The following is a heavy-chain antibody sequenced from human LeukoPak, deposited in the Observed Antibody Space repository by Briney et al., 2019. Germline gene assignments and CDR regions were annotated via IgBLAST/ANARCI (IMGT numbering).Heavy chain of an antibody. CDR2: IRSSSSYI. Sequence: SGGSLRLSCAASGFTFSSYSMNWVRQAPGKGLEWVSSIRSSSSYIYYADSVKGRFTASRDNAKNSLYLQMNSLRAEDTAVYYCARDLHGDYVNYWGQGTLVTVSS. J-gene: IGHJ4*02. CDR3: ARDLHGDYVNY. CDR1: GFTFSSYS. V-gene: IGHV3-21*01. D-gene: IGHD4-17*01.